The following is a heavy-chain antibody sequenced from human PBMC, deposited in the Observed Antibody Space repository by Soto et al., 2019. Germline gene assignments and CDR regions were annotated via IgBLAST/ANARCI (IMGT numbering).Heavy chain of an antibody. D-gene: IGHD3-9*01. CDR3: ERHTEGSDILTGTPGYYMDV. CDR1: GYSFTSYW. Sequence: GESLKISCKGSGYSFTSYWISWVRQMPGKGLEWMGRIDPSDSYTNYSPSFQGHVTISADKSISTAYLQWSSLKASDTAMYYCERHTEGSDILTGTPGYYMDVWGKGTTVTVSS. J-gene: IGHJ6*03. CDR2: IDPSDSYT. V-gene: IGHV5-10-1*01.